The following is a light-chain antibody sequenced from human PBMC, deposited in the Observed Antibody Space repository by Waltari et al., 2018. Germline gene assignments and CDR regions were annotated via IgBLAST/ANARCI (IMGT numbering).Light chain of an antibody. CDR3: QSFDNSLSGPYV. V-gene: IGLV1-40*01. CDR2: GAN. Sequence: VHWYQQLPGTAPKLLIYGANNRPSGVPDRFSASQSGTSASLAITGLQAEDEADYYCQSFDNSLSGPYVFGTGTRVTVL. J-gene: IGLJ1*01.